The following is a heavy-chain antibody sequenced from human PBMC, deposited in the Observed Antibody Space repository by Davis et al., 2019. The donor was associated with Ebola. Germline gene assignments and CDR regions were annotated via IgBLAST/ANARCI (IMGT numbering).Heavy chain of an antibody. D-gene: IGHD6-13*01. CDR2: INHSGST. Sequence: MPSETLSLTCTVYGGPFSGYYWSWIRQPPGKGLEWIGEINHSGSTNYNPSLKSRVTISVDTSKNQFSLKLSSVTAADTAVYYCASYIAAFDPWGQGTLVTVSS. CDR3: ASYIAAFDP. J-gene: IGHJ5*01. CDR1: GGPFSGYY. V-gene: IGHV4-34*01.